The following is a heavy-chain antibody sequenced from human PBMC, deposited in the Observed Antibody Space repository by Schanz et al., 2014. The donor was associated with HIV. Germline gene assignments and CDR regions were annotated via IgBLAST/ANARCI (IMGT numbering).Heavy chain of an antibody. J-gene: IGHJ4*02. V-gene: IGHV3-21*06. CDR1: GLIFRTYD. D-gene: IGHD3-16*02. CDR3: ARGGKMVTFGGVVAPFDY. Sequence: EVQLVESGGGLVKRVGSLRLSCVVSGLIFRTYDMNWVRQAPGKGLEWVSSISSGGDYIYHADSVRGRFTISRDNAKNSLYLQMDSLRGEDTAVYYCARGGKMVTFGGVVAPFDYWGQGSLVTVSS. CDR2: ISSGGDYI.